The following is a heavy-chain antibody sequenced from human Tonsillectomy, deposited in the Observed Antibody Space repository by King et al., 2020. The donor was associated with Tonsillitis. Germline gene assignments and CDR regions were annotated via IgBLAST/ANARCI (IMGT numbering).Heavy chain of an antibody. V-gene: IGHV3-23*04. D-gene: IGHD2-2*01. J-gene: IGHJ4*02. CDR1: GFTFSTFA. Sequence: VQLVESGGGLVQPGGSLRLSCAASGFTFSTFAMSVVRQAPGKGLEWVSDISGSGDITYYADSVKGRFTISRDNSKNTLYLQMNSLRAEDTAVYYCAKGPVASMYYFDNWGQGTLVTVSS. CDR3: AKGPVASMYYFDN. CDR2: ISGSGDIT.